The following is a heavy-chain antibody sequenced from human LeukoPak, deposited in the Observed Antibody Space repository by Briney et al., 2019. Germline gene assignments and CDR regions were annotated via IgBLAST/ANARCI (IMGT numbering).Heavy chain of an antibody. Sequence: ASMKVSCKASGYTFTGYYMHWVRQAPGQGLEWMGWINPNSGGTNYAQKFQGRVTMTRDTSISTAYMELSRLRSDDTAVYYCARVGGYSGYDYSYWGQGTLVTVSS. J-gene: IGHJ4*02. CDR1: GYTFTGYY. CDR2: INPNSGGT. CDR3: ARVGGYSGYDYSY. V-gene: IGHV1-2*02. D-gene: IGHD5-12*01.